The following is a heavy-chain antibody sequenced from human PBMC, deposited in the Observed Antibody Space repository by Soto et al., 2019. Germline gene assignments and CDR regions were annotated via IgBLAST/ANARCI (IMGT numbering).Heavy chain of an antibody. V-gene: IGHV4-30-4*01. Sequence: QVQLQESGPGLVKPSQTLSLTCTVSGGSISSGDYYWSWIRQPPGKGLEWIGYIYYSGSTYYNPSLKSRVTISVDTSKNQFSLNLSSVTAADTAVYYCARVGQLLWFGELLSHRSPYFDYWGQGTLVTVSS. J-gene: IGHJ4*02. CDR3: ARVGQLLWFGELLSHRSPYFDY. CDR2: IYYSGST. CDR1: GGSISSGDYY. D-gene: IGHD3-10*01.